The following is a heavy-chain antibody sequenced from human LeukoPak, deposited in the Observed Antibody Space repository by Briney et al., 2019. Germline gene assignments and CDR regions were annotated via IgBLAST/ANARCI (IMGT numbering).Heavy chain of an antibody. CDR3: ARGNYYGSGTLGAFDI. V-gene: IGHV4-39*07. Sequence: SETLSLTCTVSGGSISSGGYYWSWIRQPPGKGLEWIGEINHSGSTNYIPPLKSRVTISVDTSKNQFSLKLSSVTAADTAVYYCARGNYYGSGTLGAFDIWGQGTMVTVSS. CDR2: INHSGST. D-gene: IGHD3-10*01. CDR1: GGSISSGGYY. J-gene: IGHJ3*02.